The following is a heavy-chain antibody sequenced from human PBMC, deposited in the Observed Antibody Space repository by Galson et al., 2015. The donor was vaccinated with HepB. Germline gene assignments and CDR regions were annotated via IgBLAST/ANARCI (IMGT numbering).Heavy chain of an antibody. J-gene: IGHJ5*02. Sequence: SLRLSCAASGFTFSNAWMNWVRQAPGKGLEWIGRIKSKTDGGTTDYAAPVKGRFTISRDDSKNTLYLQMNSLKTEDTAVYYCTISPAMAPDYYDSSPVGSWGQGTLVTVSS. D-gene: IGHD3-22*01. CDR2: IKSKTDGGTT. CDR1: GFTFSNAW. V-gene: IGHV3-15*07. CDR3: TISPAMAPDYYDSSPVGS.